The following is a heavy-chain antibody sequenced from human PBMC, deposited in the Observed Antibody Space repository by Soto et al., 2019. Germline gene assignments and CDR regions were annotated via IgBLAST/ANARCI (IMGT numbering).Heavy chain of an antibody. Sequence: SVKVSCKASGGTFSSYAISWVRQAPGQGLEWMGGIIPIFGTANYAQKFQGRVTITADESTSTAYMELSSLRSEDTAVYYCARDRRFGELKRPTLPDSDPWRQGTLVTVSS. CDR3: ARDRRFGELKRPTLPDSDP. V-gene: IGHV1-69*13. D-gene: IGHD3-10*01. J-gene: IGHJ5*02. CDR2: IIPIFGTA. CDR1: GGTFSSYA.